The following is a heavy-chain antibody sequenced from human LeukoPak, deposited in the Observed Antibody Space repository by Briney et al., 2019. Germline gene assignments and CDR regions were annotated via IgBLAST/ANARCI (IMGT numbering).Heavy chain of an antibody. D-gene: IGHD2-8*01. CDR2: ISGSGGST. CDR1: GFTFSSYA. J-gene: IGHJ4*02. Sequence: QAGGSLRLSCAASGFTFSSYAMSWVRQAPGKGLEWVSAISGSGGSTYYADSVKGRFTISRDNSKNTLYLQMNSLRAEDTAVYYCAKMVYCTNGVCPTDYWGQGTLVTVSS. V-gene: IGHV3-23*01. CDR3: AKMVYCTNGVCPTDY.